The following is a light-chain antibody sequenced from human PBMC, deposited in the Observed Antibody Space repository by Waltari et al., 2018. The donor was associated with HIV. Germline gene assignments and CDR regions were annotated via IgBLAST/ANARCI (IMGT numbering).Light chain of an antibody. V-gene: IGKV3-11*01. Sequence: EIVLIQSPVTVSLSPGERATLSCRASQSVGSYLAWYQQKAGRAPGLLLYKTSNRATGIRARFTGGGSGADVTLTISSLEPADGAVYYCQQRSNWPRTFGQGTKVEIK. J-gene: IGKJ1*01. CDR3: QQRSNWPRT. CDR2: KTS. CDR1: QSVGSY.